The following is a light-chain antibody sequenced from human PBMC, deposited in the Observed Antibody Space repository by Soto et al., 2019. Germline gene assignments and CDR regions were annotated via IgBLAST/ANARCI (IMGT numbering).Light chain of an antibody. Sequence: EIVLTQSPGTLSLSPGERATLSCRASQSVSSSYLAWYQQKPGQAPRLLIHNVSNWATGIPDRFSGSGSGTDFTLTISRLEPEDFAVYYCQQYGNSRWTFGQGTKVEIK. CDR2: NVS. V-gene: IGKV3-20*01. CDR1: QSVSSSY. J-gene: IGKJ1*01. CDR3: QQYGNSRWT.